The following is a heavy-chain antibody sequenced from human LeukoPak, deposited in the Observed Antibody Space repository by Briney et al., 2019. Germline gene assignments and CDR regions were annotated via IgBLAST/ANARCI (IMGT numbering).Heavy chain of an antibody. D-gene: IGHD3-22*01. CDR2: IYYSGST. V-gene: IGHV4-39*07. J-gene: IGHJ3*02. CDR3: ARDGYSGYWSAFDI. Sequence: SETLSLTCTVSGGSISSSSYYWGWIRQPPGKGLEWIGSIYYSGSTYYNPSLKSRVTISVDTSKNQFSLKLSSVTAADTAVYYCARDGYSGYWSAFDIWGQGTMVTVSS. CDR1: GGSISSSSYY.